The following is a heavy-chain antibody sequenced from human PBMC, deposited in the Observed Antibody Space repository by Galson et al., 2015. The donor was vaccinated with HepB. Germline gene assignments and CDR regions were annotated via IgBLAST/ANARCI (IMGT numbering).Heavy chain of an antibody. J-gene: IGHJ4*02. Sequence: SLRLSCADSTFLFLTYIMNWVRWAPGEGLGWVSYISSSSTTIYYANSVRGRSTISRDNAKNSLYLQMNSLRAEDTAVYYCVCLGGCDLKPFDYWGQGTLVTVSS. CDR2: ISSSSTTI. CDR3: VCLGGCDLKPFDY. CDR1: TFLFLTYI. V-gene: IGHV3-48*04. D-gene: IGHD2-21*01.